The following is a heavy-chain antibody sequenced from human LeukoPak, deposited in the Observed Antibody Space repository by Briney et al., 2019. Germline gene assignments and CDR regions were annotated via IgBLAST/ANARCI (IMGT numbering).Heavy chain of an antibody. CDR1: GGSISSYY. D-gene: IGHD3-3*01. CDR2: IYTSGST. J-gene: IGHJ6*03. V-gene: IGHV4-4*09. CDR3: ARHISYYDFWSGPYMDV. Sequence: SETLSLTCTVSGGSISSYYWSWIRQPPGKGLEWIGYIYTSGSTNYNPSLKSRVTISVDTSKNQFSLKLSSVTAADTAVYYCARHISYYDFWSGPYMDVGGKGTTVTVSS.